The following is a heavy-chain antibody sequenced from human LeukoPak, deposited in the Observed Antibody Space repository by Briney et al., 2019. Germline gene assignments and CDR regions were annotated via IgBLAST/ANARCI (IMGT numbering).Heavy chain of an antibody. D-gene: IGHD6-13*01. CDR1: GSTFSSYE. Sequence: GGSLRLSCAASGSTFSSYEMNWVRQAPGKGLEWVSYISSSGSTIYYADSVKGRFTISRDNAKNSLYLQMNSLRAEDTAVYYCASSSSWGYYGMDVWGQGTTVTVSS. CDR2: ISSSGSTI. CDR3: ASSSSWGYYGMDV. V-gene: IGHV3-48*03. J-gene: IGHJ6*02.